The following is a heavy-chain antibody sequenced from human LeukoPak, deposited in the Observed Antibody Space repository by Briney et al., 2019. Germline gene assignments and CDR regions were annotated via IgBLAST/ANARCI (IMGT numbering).Heavy chain of an antibody. V-gene: IGHV4-59*01. J-gene: IGHJ3*02. CDR3: ARDHCSSTSCYPVVDI. Sequence: SETLSLTCTVSGGSISSYYWSWIRQPPGKGLEWIGYIYYSGSTNYNPSLTSRVTISVDTSKNQFSLKLSSVTAADTAVYYCARDHCSSTSCYPVVDIWGQGTMVTVSS. CDR1: GGSISSYY. CDR2: IYYSGST. D-gene: IGHD2-2*01.